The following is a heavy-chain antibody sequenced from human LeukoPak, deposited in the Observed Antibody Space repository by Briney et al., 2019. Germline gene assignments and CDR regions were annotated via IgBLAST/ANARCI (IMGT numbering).Heavy chain of an antibody. Sequence: PGGSLRLSCAASGFTFDDYAMHWVRQAPGKGLEWVSGISWSSSSIAYADSVKGRFTISRDNAKNSLYLQMNSLRAEDMPLYYCAKDISGVLRYFYWSLDYWGQGTLVTVSS. J-gene: IGHJ4*02. CDR1: GFTFDDYA. V-gene: IGHV3-9*03. CDR2: ISWSSSSI. CDR3: AKDISGVLRYFYWSLDY. D-gene: IGHD3-9*01.